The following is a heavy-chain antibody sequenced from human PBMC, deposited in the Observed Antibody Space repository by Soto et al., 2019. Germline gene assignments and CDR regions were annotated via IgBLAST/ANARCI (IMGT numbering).Heavy chain of an antibody. CDR2: ISGSGVSAGST. V-gene: IGHV3-23*01. CDR1: GFTFGTYA. D-gene: IGHD3-22*01. J-gene: IGHJ4*01. CDR3: AKDYYGCGGYYSSLGFDF. Sequence: PGGSLRLSCTASGFTFGTYAMSWVRQAPGKGLEWVSGISGSGVSAGSTYYADSVKGRFTISRDNSKNTLYLQMNSLRAEDTAVYYCAKDYYGCGGYYSSLGFDFWGHGTLVTVSS.